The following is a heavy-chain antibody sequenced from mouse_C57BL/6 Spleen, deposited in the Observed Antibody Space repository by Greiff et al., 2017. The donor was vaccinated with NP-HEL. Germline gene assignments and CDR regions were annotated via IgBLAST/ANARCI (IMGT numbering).Heavy chain of an antibody. CDR1: GFTFSSYA. D-gene: IGHD4-1*01. V-gene: IGHV5-4*01. J-gene: IGHJ3*01. Sequence: EVMLVESGGGLVKPGGSLKLSCAASGFTFSSYAMSWVRQTPEKRLEWVATISDGGSYTYYPDNVKGRFTISRDNAKNNLYLQMSHLKSEDTAMYYCARDLAGTWEAWFAYWGQGTLVTVSA. CDR3: ARDLAGTWEAWFAY. CDR2: ISDGGSYT.